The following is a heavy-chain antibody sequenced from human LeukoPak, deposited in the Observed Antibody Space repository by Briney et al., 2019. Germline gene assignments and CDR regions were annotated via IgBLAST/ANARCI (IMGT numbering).Heavy chain of an antibody. CDR1: GGSISSYY. CDR2: IYYSGST. D-gene: IGHD3-10*01. Sequence: PSETLSLTCTVSGGSISSYYWSWIRQPPGKGLEWIGYIYYSGSTNYNPSLKSRVTISVDTSKNQFSLKLSSVTAADTAVYYCARVKGGSGSFIFDYWGQGTLVTVSS. CDR3: ARVKGGSGSFIFDY. V-gene: IGHV4-59*01. J-gene: IGHJ4*02.